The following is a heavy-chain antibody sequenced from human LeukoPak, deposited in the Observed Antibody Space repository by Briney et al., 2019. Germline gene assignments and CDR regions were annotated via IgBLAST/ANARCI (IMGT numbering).Heavy chain of an antibody. CDR1: GFTVSSNY. V-gene: IGHV3-53*05. CDR3: AKDLIL. J-gene: IGHJ3*01. CDR2: IYSGGYT. Sequence: PGGSLRLSCAASGFTVSSNYMSWVRQAPGKGLEWVSVIYSGGYTYYADSVKGRFTISRDNSKNTLYLQMFSLRPEDTAVYFCAKDLILWGQGTVVTVPS.